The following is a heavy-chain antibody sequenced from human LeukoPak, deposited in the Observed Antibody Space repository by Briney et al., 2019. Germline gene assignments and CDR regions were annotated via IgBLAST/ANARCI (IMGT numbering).Heavy chain of an antibody. D-gene: IGHD3-22*01. V-gene: IGHV4-39*01. CDR3: AKAGVRYFDSSGLSAFDF. J-gene: IGHJ3*01. Sequence: PSETLSLTCAVSGGSISSTSYYWAWIRQPPGKGLEWIGTIYYSGSTYHNPSLKSRVTMSVDTSRNQFSLKLSSVDAADTAVYYCAKAGVRYFDSSGLSAFDFWGQGTTVTVSS. CDR2: IYYSGST. CDR1: GGSISSTSYY.